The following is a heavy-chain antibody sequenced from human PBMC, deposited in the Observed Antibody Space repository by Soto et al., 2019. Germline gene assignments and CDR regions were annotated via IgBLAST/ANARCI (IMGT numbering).Heavy chain of an antibody. Sequence: QVQLVQSGAEVKKPGSSVKVSCKASGGTFSSYAISWVRQAPGQGLEWMGGIIPIFGTANYAQKFQGRVTITADESTSTAYMELSSLRSEDTAVYYCARHYGSGSRTYYYYYGMDVWGQGTTVTVSS. J-gene: IGHJ6*02. CDR1: GGTFSSYA. V-gene: IGHV1-69*12. CDR2: IIPIFGTA. D-gene: IGHD3-10*01. CDR3: ARHYGSGSRTYYYYYGMDV.